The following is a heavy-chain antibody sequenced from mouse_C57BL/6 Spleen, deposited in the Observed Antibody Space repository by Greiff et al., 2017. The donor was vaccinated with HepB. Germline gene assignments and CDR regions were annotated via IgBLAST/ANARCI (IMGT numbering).Heavy chain of an antibody. J-gene: IGHJ4*01. CDR3: VILYEGYAMDY. CDR2: FHPYNDDT. CDR1: GYTFTTYP. Sequence: VQLQQSGAELVKPGASVKMSCKASGYTFTTYPIEWVKQNHGKSLEWIGNFHPYNDDTKYNEKFKGKATLTVEQSSSTVYLELSRLTSDDSAVYYCVILYEGYAMDYWGQGTSVTVSS. D-gene: IGHD2-3*01. V-gene: IGHV1-47*01.